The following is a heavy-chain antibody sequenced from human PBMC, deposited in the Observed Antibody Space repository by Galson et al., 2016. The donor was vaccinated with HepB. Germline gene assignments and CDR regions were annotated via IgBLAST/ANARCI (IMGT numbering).Heavy chain of an antibody. CDR3: VRWVHDYSYFDY. V-gene: IGHV6-1*01. D-gene: IGHD4-11*01. CDR2: TYYRSKWYN. CDR1: GDSVSSNSVA. J-gene: IGHJ4*02. Sequence: CAISGDSVSSNSVAWNWIMQSPSRGLEWLGRTYYRSKWYNSYALSVNSRITINPDTSKNQFSLHLNSVTPEDTAVYYCVRWVHDYSYFDYWGQGTLVTVSS.